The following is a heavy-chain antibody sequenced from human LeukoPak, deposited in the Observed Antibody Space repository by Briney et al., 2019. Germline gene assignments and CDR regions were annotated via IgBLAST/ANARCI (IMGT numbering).Heavy chain of an antibody. V-gene: IGHV1-18*01. CDR1: GYTFTSYG. J-gene: IGHJ4*02. Sequence: ASVKVSCKASGYTFTSYGISWVRQAPGQGVEWRGWISAYNGNTNYAQKLQGRVTMTTDKSTSTAYMELRSLRSDDTAVYYCARVAYCGGDCYSPYYFDYWGQGTLVTVSS. CDR3: ARVAYCGGDCYSPYYFDY. D-gene: IGHD2-21*02. CDR2: ISAYNGNT.